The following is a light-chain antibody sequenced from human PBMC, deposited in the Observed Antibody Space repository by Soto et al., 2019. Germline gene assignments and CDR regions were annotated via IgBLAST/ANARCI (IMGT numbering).Light chain of an antibody. CDR1: QSVSSSD. J-gene: IGKJ1*01. V-gene: IGKV3D-15*01. CDR3: QQYNNWPWT. CDR2: GAS. Sequence: TQSRGTLSMSPGESSTLSCRASQSVSSSDLAWYQQKPGQAPRLLIYGASSRATGIPDRFSGSGSGTEFTLTISSLQSEDFAVYYCQQYNNWPWTFGQGTKVDIK.